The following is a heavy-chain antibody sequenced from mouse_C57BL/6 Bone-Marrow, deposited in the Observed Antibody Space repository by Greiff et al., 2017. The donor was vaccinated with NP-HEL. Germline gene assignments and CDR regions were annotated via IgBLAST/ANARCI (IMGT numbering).Heavy chain of an antibody. J-gene: IGHJ2*01. D-gene: IGHD1-1*01. V-gene: IGHV1-82*01. Sequence: QVQLQQSGPELVKPGASVKISCKASGYAFSSSWMNWVKQRPGKGLEWIGRIYPGDGDTNYNGKFKGKATLTADKSSSTAYMQLSSLTSEDSAVYFCARRGRGSSPFDYWGQGTTLTVSS. CDR2: IYPGDGDT. CDR1: GYAFSSSW. CDR3: ARRGRGSSPFDY.